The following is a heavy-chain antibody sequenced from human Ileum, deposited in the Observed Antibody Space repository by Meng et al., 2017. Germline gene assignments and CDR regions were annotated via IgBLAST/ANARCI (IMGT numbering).Heavy chain of an antibody. D-gene: IGHD4-11*01. CDR3: AREMTKVLNL. CDR1: VYTFTNYA. CDR2: INAGNGNT. V-gene: IGHV1-3*01. Sequence: QVQLVQSGAEVKKPGASVKVSCKASVYTFTNYAVHWVRQAPGQRLEWMGWINAGNGNTKLSQKFQGRVTITRDTSASTAYMELSSQRSEDTAVYYCAREMTKVLNLWGRGTLVTVSS. J-gene: IGHJ2*01.